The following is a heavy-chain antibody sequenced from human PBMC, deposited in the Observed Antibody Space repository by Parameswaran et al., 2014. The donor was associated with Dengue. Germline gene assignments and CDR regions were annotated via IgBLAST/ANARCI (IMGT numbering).Heavy chain of an antibody. D-gene: IGHD5-18*01. Sequence: PGKGLEWIGYIYYSGSTNYNPSLKSRVTISVDTSKNQFSLKLSSVTAADTAVYYCARQGQLWLYDYWGQGTLVTVSS. CDR3: ARQGQLWLYDY. CDR2: IYYSGST. V-gene: IGHV4-59*08. J-gene: IGHJ4*02.